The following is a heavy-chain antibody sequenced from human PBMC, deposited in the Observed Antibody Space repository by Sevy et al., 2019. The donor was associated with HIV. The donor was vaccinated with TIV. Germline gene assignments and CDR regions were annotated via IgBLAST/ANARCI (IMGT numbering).Heavy chain of an antibody. V-gene: IGHV3-21*01. CDR2: IWSSSSYI. Sequence: GGSLRLSCAASGFTFSTYNMNWVRQAPGKGLEWVSSIWSSSSYIYYADSVKGRFTISRNNANNSLYLQMNSLKVEDTAVYYCARYRTYGSFIDYWGQGTLVTVSS. J-gene: IGHJ4*02. D-gene: IGHD3-10*01. CDR1: GFTFSTYN. CDR3: ARYRTYGSFIDY.